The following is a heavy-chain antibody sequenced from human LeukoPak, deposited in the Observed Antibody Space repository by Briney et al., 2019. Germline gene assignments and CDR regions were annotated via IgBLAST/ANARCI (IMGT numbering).Heavy chain of an antibody. CDR2: ISASGGST. D-gene: IGHD2-15*01. CDR1: GFTFSTFV. CDR3: ARAGGGGSYYYDY. J-gene: IGHJ4*02. V-gene: IGHV3-23*01. Sequence: GGSLRLSCAASGFTFSTFVMSWVRQAPGKGPEWVSGISASGGSTYYADSVKGRFTISRDNSKNTLYLQMNSLRAEDTAVYYCARAGGGGSYYYDYWGQGTLVTVSS.